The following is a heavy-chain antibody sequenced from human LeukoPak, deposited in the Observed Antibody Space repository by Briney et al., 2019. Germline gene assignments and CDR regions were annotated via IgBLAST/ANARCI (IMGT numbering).Heavy chain of an antibody. J-gene: IGHJ4*02. CDR1: GLTFSGYE. V-gene: IGHV3-33*08. Sequence: GGSLRLSCAGSGLTFSGYEMNWVRQAPGKGLEWVAVIWYDGTNKYYADSVKGRFTISRDNSKNTLYLQMNSLRAEDTAVYYCARVNTVVSWYSFDYWGQGILVTVSS. CDR2: IWYDGTNK. D-gene: IGHD4-23*01. CDR3: ARVNTVVSWYSFDY.